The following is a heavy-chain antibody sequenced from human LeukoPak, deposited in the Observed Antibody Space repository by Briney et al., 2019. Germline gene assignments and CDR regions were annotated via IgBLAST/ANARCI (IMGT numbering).Heavy chain of an antibody. Sequence: PGGSLRLSCAASGFTFDDYAMHWVRQAPGKGLEWVSAISGSGGSTYYADSVKGRFTISRDNSKNTLYLQMNSLRAEDTAVYYCAKAFDSSGYYYFDYWGQGTLVTVSS. CDR2: ISGSGGST. V-gene: IGHV3-23*01. CDR3: AKAFDSSGYYYFDY. J-gene: IGHJ4*02. D-gene: IGHD3-22*01. CDR1: GFTFDDYA.